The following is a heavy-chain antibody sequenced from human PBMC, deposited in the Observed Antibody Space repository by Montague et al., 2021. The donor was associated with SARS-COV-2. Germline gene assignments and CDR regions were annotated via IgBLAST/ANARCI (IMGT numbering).Heavy chain of an antibody. V-gene: IGHV4-39*01. Sequence: SETLSLTCTVSGGSITVSRYDWGWIRQPPGQGLVWSGSVHYTGTTSYNASLKNRLTIYIDTSQNQFSLKMTTVTDSDTAVYYCARHRANAGSFDIWGQGTMVTVSS. D-gene: IGHD1-1*01. J-gene: IGHJ3*02. CDR2: VHYTGTT. CDR3: ARHRANAGSFDI. CDR1: GGSITVSRYD.